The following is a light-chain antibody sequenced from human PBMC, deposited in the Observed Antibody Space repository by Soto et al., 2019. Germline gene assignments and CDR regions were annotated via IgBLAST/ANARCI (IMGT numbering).Light chain of an antibody. J-gene: IGKJ1*01. CDR1: QSVSSNH. Sequence: EIVLTQSPGTLSLSPGERATLSCRASQSVSSNHLAWYQQKPGQAPRLLIYGASGRATGIPDRFSGSGFGTDFTLTISRLEPEDSAVYYCQQYGSSLRTFGQGTKVEIK. CDR3: QQYGSSLRT. V-gene: IGKV3-20*01. CDR2: GAS.